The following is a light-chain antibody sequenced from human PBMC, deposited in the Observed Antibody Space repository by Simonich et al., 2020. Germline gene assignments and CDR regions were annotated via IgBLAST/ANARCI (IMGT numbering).Light chain of an antibody. CDR1: QSVLYSSNNKNY. Sequence: DIVMTQSPDSLAVSLGERATINCKSSQSVLYSSNNKNYLAWYQQKPGQPPKLLIYWASTRESGVPDRFSGSGSGTDFTLTISSLQAEDFATYYCQQLNIYPLTFGQGTKVEIK. J-gene: IGKJ1*01. CDR3: QQLNIYPLT. CDR2: WAS. V-gene: IGKV4-1*01.